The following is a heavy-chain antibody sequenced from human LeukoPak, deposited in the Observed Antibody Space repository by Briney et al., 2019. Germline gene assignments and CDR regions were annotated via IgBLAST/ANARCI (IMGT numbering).Heavy chain of an antibody. V-gene: IGHV3-30-3*01. CDR3: ARARDTAMVISYHFDY. J-gene: IGHJ4*02. D-gene: IGHD5-18*01. Sequence: GGSLRLSCAASGFAFSSYAMSGVRQAPGKGLGWGAVISYDGSNKYYAESVKGRFTISRDNSKNTLYLQMNSQRAEDTAVYYCARARDTAMVISYHFDYWGQGTLVTVSS. CDR2: ISYDGSNK. CDR1: GFAFSSYA.